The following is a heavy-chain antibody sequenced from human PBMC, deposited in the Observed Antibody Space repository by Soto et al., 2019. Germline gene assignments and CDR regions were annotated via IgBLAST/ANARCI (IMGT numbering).Heavy chain of an antibody. D-gene: IGHD3-10*01. CDR3: ARDLAYYYGSGVPDGMDV. CDR1: GYTFTSYG. V-gene: IGHV1-18*04. J-gene: IGHJ6*02. Sequence: GASVKVSCKASGYTFTSYGISWVLQAPGQGLEWMGWISAYNGNTNYAQKLQGRVTMTTDTSTSTAYMELRSLRSDDTAVYYCARDLAYYYGSGVPDGMDVWGQGTTVTVSS. CDR2: ISAYNGNT.